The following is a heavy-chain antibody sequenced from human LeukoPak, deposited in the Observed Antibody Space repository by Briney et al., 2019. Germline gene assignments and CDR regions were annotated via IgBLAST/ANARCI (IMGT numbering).Heavy chain of an antibody. CDR3: AREAPAYGERYFVS. Sequence: QPGGSLRLSCLASGLTFITYWMHWVRQVPGKGPVWVSRINPDGSVTWDADSVRGRFIISRDDAKNTLYLQMNSLRAEDTALYYCAREAPAYGERYFVSWGQGTLVTVSS. D-gene: IGHD2-21*01. CDR1: GLTFITYW. CDR2: INPDGSVT. J-gene: IGHJ4*02. V-gene: IGHV3-74*01.